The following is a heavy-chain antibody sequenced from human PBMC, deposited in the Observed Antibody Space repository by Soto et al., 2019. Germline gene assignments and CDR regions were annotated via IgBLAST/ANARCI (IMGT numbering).Heavy chain of an antibody. CDR3: ARDPAIYSGKFDYGLDV. J-gene: IGHJ6*02. CDR2: IGTSGKTI. V-gene: IGHV3-48*03. Sequence: PRLSCAVSGFTFSSYEMNWARQAPGKGLEWVSYIGTSGKTIYYADSVRGRFTISRDNAKNSLYLQMNSLRAEDTAVYFCARDPAIYSGKFDYGLDVWGRGTTVTVSS. CDR1: GFTFSSYE. D-gene: IGHD4-4*01.